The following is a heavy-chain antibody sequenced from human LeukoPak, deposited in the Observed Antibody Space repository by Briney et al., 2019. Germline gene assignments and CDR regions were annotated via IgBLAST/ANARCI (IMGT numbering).Heavy chain of an antibody. D-gene: IGHD3-10*01. CDR2: INSDGSST. CDR3: ASSRTTRSGSYYNPYYFDY. CDR1: GFTFSSHW. J-gene: IGHJ4*02. Sequence: GGSLRLSCAASGFTFSSHWMHWVRQAPGKGLVWVSRINSDGSSTSYADSVKGRFTISRDNAKNTLYLQMNSLRAEDTAVYYCASSRTTRSGSYYNPYYFDYWGQGTLVTVSS. V-gene: IGHV3-74*01.